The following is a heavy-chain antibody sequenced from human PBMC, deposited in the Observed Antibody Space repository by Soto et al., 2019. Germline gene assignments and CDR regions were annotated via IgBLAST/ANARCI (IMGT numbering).Heavy chain of an antibody. CDR1: GLIFSNYA. CDR2: FTSGGST. Sequence: EVQLLESGGDLVQPGGSLSLSCAASGLIFSNYALKWVRQPPGRGPEWVPTFTSGGSTYYRDTVKGRFTISRDNSKNTLYLQMNSLRAEDTAVYYCARTDKYNSQSSGWANRFDYWGQGTLVTVSS. J-gene: IGHJ4*02. CDR3: ARTDKYNSQSSGWANRFDY. D-gene: IGHD6-19*01. V-gene: IGHV3-23*01.